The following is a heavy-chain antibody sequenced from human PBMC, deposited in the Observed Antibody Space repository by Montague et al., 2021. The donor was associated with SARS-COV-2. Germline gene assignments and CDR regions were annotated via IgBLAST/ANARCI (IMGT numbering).Heavy chain of an antibody. CDR1: GFTFSSYE. Sequence: SRSLSLAASGFTFSSYEMNWVRQAPGKGLEWVSYISSSGSTIYYADSVKGRFTISRDNAKNSLYLQMNSLRVEDTAVYYCARGASDWLLWGYGMDVWGQGTTVTVSS. J-gene: IGHJ6*02. CDR2: ISSSGSTI. CDR3: ARGASDWLLWGYGMDV. V-gene: IGHV3-48*03. D-gene: IGHD3/OR15-3a*01.